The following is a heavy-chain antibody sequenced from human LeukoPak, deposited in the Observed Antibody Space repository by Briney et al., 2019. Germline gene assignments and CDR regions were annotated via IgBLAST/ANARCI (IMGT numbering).Heavy chain of an antibody. D-gene: IGHD2-15*01. V-gene: IGHV1-24*01. CDR1: GYTLTELS. CDR2: FDPEDGET. J-gene: IGHJ5*02. CDR3: ATSLVDCSGGSCYGNWFDP. Sequence: ASLKVSCKVSGYTLTELSMHWVRQAPGKGLECMGGFDPEDGETIYAQKFQGRVTMTEDTSTDTAYMELSSLRSEDTAVYYCATSLVDCSGGSCYGNWFDPWGQGTLVTVSS.